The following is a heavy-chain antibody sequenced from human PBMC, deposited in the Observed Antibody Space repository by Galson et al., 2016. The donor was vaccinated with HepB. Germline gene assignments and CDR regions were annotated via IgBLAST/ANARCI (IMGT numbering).Heavy chain of an antibody. J-gene: IGHJ4*02. Sequence: SVKVSCKASGYTFTSFDINWVRQATGQGLEWMGWMNPYTGNTGYAQKFQGRVTMTRNTSISTAYMELSGLRSEDTAVYYCAGGFQWRGIDMGRGVIYYWGQGTRVTVSS. D-gene: IGHD3-10*01. CDR1: GYTFTSFD. V-gene: IGHV1-8*01. CDR2: MNPYTGNT. CDR3: AGGFQWRGIDMGRGVIYY.